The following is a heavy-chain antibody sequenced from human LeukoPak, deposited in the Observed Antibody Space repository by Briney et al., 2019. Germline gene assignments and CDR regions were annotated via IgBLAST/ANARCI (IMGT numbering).Heavy chain of an antibody. V-gene: IGHV4-59*01. J-gene: IGHJ4*02. Sequence: NASETLSLTCTVSGGSISSYYWSWTRQPPGKGLEWIGYIYYSGSTNYNPSLKSRVTKSVDTSKNQFSLELSSVTAADTALYYCAGGTYVATIAYWGQGTLVTVSS. CDR1: GGSISSYY. D-gene: IGHD5-12*01. CDR2: IYYSGST. CDR3: AGGTYVATIAY.